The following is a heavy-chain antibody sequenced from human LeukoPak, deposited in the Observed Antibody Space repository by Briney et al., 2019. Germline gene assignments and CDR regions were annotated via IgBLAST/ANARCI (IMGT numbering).Heavy chain of an antibody. CDR2: INIDERIT. CDR1: GFSFSTQR. CDR3: AKDGSATTDPIRNFYYYYGMDV. V-gene: IGHV3-74*01. Sequence: PGGSLRLSRAASGFSFSTQRMHWVRQAPGKGLVWVSYINIDERITGYADSVKGRFTISRDNAKNTLYLQMNSLRAEDTAVYYCAKDGSATTDPIRNFYYYYGMDVWGQGTTVTVSS. D-gene: IGHD4-17*01. J-gene: IGHJ6*02.